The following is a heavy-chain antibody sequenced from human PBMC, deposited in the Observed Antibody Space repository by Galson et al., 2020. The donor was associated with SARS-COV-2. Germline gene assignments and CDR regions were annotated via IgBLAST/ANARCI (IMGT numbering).Heavy chain of an antibody. J-gene: IGHJ5*02. Sequence: SGPTLVKPTQTLTLTCTFSGFSLSTSGVGVGWIRQPPGKAPEWLAVIYWDDDKRYSPSLKTRLTITKHTTKNQVVLTMINMDPVDTATYYCARRRDYESVCGGYRYTGNGFDPWGQGTLVTVSS. V-gene: IGHV2-5*02. CDR1: GFSLSTSGVG. D-gene: IGHD3-16*02. CDR2: IYWDDDK. CDR3: ARRRDYESVCGGYRYTGNGFDP.